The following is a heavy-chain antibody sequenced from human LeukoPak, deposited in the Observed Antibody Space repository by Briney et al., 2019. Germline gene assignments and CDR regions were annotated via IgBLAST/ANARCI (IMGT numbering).Heavy chain of an antibody. CDR2: IYYSGST. Sequence: PSETLSLTCTVSGGSISSGDYYWSWIRQPPGKGLEWIGYIYYSGSTYYNPSLKSRVTISVDTSKNQFSLKLSSVTAADTAVYYCARGKRESYDFWSGYRFDPWGQGTLVTVSS. D-gene: IGHD3-3*01. V-gene: IGHV4-30-4*02. CDR3: ARGKRESYDFWSGYRFDP. J-gene: IGHJ5*02. CDR1: GGSISSGDYY.